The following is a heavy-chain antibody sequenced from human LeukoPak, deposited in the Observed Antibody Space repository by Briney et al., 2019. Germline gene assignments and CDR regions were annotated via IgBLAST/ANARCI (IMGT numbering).Heavy chain of an antibody. V-gene: IGHV3-30-3*01. D-gene: IGHD3-22*01. CDR2: ISYDGSNK. CDR3: ARDCDTSGYYYCGMGV. CDR1: EFTFSSYA. J-gene: IGHJ6*02. Sequence: PGGSLRLSCAASEFTFSSYAMHWVRQAPGKGLDWVAVISYDGSNKYYADSVKGRFTISRDNSKNTLYLQMNSLRTEDTAVYYCARDCDTSGYYYCGMGVWGQGTTVAVSS.